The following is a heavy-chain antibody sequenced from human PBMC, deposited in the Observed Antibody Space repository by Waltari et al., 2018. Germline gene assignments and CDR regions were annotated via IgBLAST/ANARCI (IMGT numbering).Heavy chain of an antibody. CDR1: GGTFSSYA. CDR2: IIPIFGTA. V-gene: IGHV1-69*13. D-gene: IGHD6-19*01. Sequence: QVQLVQSGAEVKKPGSSVKDSCKASGGTFSSYAISWVRQAPGQGLEWMGGIIPIFGTANYAQKFQGRVTITADESTSTAYMELSSLRSEDTAVYYCARTLTLGQGGSGWSPFDYWGQGTLVTVSS. J-gene: IGHJ4*02. CDR3: ARTLTLGQGGSGWSPFDY.